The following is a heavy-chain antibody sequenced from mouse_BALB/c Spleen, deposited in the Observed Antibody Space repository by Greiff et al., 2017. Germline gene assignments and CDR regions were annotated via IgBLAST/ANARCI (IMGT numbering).Heavy chain of an antibody. CDR1: GYSITSGYY. Sequence: EVQLQESGPGLVKPSQSLSLTCSVTGYSITSGYYWNWIRQFPGNKLEWMGYISYDGSNNYNPSLKNRISITRDTSKNQFFLKLNSVTTEDTATYYCAREDYDYDGEYYFDYWGQGTTLTVSS. J-gene: IGHJ2*01. CDR2: ISYDGSN. D-gene: IGHD2-4*01. CDR3: AREDYDYDGEYYFDY. V-gene: IGHV3-6*02.